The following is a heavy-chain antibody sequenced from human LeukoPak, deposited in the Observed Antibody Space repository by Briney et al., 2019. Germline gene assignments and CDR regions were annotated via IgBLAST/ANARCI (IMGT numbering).Heavy chain of an antibody. CDR3: ARRAGAYSHPYDY. Sequence: GGSLRLSCAASGLTVSSNCMSWVRQAPGKGLEWVSFIYSAGSTHYSDSVKGRFTISIDNSKNTLYLQMNSLRVEDTAVYYCARRAGAYSHPYDYWGQGTLVTVSS. CDR1: GLTVSSNC. D-gene: IGHD4/OR15-4a*01. CDR2: IYSAGST. V-gene: IGHV3-53*01. J-gene: IGHJ4*02.